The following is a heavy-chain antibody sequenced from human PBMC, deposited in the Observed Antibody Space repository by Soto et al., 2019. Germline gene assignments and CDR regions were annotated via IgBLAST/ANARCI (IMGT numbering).Heavy chain of an antibody. J-gene: IGHJ4*02. V-gene: IGHV1-18*04. Sequence: AASVKVSCKASGYTFTSYGISWVRQAPGQGLEWMGWISAYNGNTNYAQKLQGRVTMTTDTSTSTAYMELRSLRSDDTAVYYCARDLDYDFWSGYPLIYWGQGTLVTVSS. CDR1: GYTFTSYG. CDR2: ISAYNGNT. CDR3: ARDLDYDFWSGYPLIY. D-gene: IGHD3-3*01.